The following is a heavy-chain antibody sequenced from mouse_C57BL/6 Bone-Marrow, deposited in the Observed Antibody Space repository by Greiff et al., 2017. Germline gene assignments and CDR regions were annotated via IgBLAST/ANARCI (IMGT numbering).Heavy chain of an antibody. CDR2: IDPENGDT. CDR3: TRIAN. J-gene: IGHJ3*01. V-gene: IGHV14-4*01. CDR1: GFNIKDDY. Sequence: VQLKQSGAELVRPGASVKLSCTASGFNIKDDYMHWVKQRPEQGLEWIGWIDPENGDTEYASKFQGKATITVDTSSNTAYLELSSLTSEATAVYYCTRIANWGRGTLVTVSA.